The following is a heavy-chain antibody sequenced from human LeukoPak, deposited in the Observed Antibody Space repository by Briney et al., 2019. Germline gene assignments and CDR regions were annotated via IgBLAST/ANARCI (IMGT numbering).Heavy chain of an antibody. CDR3: ASTVTTPFSYYYYYMDV. D-gene: IGHD4-17*01. Sequence: SETLSLTCAVYGGSFSGYYWSWIRQPPGKGLEWIGEINHSGSTNYNPSLKSRVTISVDTSKNQFSLKLSSVTAADTAVYYCASTVTTPFSYYYYYMDVWGKGTTVTISS. V-gene: IGHV4-34*01. J-gene: IGHJ6*03. CDR1: GGSFSGYY. CDR2: INHSGST.